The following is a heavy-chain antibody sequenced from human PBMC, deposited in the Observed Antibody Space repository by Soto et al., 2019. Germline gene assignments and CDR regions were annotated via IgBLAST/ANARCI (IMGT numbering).Heavy chain of an antibody. D-gene: IGHD1-7*01. V-gene: IGHV1-46*01. Sequence: ASVKVSCKTSGFTFTSYFNHWVRQAPGQGLEWMGMINPSGGITSFAQKFQGRVTMTRDTSTSTVYMELSDLRAEDTAVYYCVRAPNYIYLYDAFDIWGQGTMVTVSS. CDR1: GFTFTSYF. CDR3: VRAPNYIYLYDAFDI. CDR2: INPSGGIT. J-gene: IGHJ3*02.